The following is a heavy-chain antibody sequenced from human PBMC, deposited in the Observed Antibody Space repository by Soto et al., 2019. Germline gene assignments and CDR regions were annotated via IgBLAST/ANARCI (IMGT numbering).Heavy chain of an antibody. CDR1: GFSFRNHA. J-gene: IGHJ5*02. CDR2: ITKAGSNT. V-gene: IGHV3-23*01. CDR3: AINVLDRGAES. Sequence: EVQLLEFGGGLVQPGGSLRLSCAASGFSFRNHAMTWVRQAPGQGLQYGSSITKAGSNTFYADSVKGRFIISRDNSKNTLYLQMNSLPAEDTAVYYCAINVLDRGAESWGQGTLVTVSS. D-gene: IGHD3-10*01.